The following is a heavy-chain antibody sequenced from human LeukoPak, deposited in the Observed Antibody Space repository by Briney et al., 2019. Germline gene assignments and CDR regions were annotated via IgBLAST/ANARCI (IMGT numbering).Heavy chain of an antibody. CDR1: GGTFSSYA. D-gene: IGHD5-18*01. V-gene: IGHV1-69*04. CDR2: IIPILGIV. Sequence: SVKVSCKASGGTFSSYAISWVRQAPGQGLEWMGRIIPILGIVNYAQKFQGRVTITADKSTSTAYMELSSPRSEDTAVYYCAILVGTAMEIDYWGQGTLVTVSS. J-gene: IGHJ4*02. CDR3: AILVGTAMEIDY.